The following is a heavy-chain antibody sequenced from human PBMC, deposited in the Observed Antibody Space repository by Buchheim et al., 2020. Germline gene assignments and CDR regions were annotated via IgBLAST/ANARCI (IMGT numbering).Heavy chain of an antibody. V-gene: IGHV1-69*06. CDR3: ARDWLEKYQLLYSERDYYYGMDV. J-gene: IGHJ6*02. Sequence: QVQLVQSGAEVKKPGSSVKVSCKASGGTFSSYAISWVRQAPGQGLEWMGGIIPIFGTANYAQKFQGRVTITADKSTSTAYMELSSLRSEDTAVYYCARDWLEKYQLLYSERDYYYGMDVWGQGTT. CDR1: GGTFSSYA. D-gene: IGHD2-2*02. CDR2: IIPIFGTA.